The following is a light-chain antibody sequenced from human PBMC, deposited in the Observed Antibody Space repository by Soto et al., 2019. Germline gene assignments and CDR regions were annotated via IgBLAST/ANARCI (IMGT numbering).Light chain of an antibody. V-gene: IGKV1-5*01. CDR3: QQYNSYSLWT. CDR2: DAS. CDR1: QSISSW. J-gene: IGKJ1*01. Sequence: DIQMTQSPSTLSASVGDRDTITCRASQSISSWLAWYQQKPGKAPKLLIYDASSLESGVPSRFSGSGSGTEFTLTISSLQPDDCATYYCQQYNSYSLWTFGQGTKVDIK.